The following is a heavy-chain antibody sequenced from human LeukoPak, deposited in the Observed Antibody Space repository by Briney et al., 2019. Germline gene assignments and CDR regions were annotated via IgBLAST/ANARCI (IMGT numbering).Heavy chain of an antibody. CDR3: ARYLVITFGGVIVPNDAFDI. CDR1: GGSISSGGYY. J-gene: IGHJ3*02. V-gene: IGHV4-31*03. CDR2: IYYSGST. D-gene: IGHD3-16*02. Sequence: SETLSLTCTVSGGSISSGGYYWSWIRQHPGKGLEWIGYIYYSGSTYYNPSLKSRVTISVDTSKNQFSLKLSSVTAADTAVYYCARYLVITFGGVIVPNDAFDIWGQGTMATVSS.